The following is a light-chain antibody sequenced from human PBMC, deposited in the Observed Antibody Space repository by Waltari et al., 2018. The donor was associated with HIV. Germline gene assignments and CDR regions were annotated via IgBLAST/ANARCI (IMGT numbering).Light chain of an antibody. CDR1: TANIGYNL. CDR3: ATWDSSLNALL. CDR2: DDT. Sequence: QSVLTQPPSVSATPGQRVTISCSGRTANIGYNLVYRYQHIPGTAPKLLIYDDTERPSGIPDRFSGSRSGTSATLGITGLQTGDEADYYCATWDSSLNALLFGGGTKLTAL. J-gene: IGLJ2*01. V-gene: IGLV1-51*01.